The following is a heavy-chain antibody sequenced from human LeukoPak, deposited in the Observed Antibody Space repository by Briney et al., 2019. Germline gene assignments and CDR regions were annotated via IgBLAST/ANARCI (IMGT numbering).Heavy chain of an antibody. J-gene: IGHJ4*02. Sequence: GGSLRLSCAASGFTFSSYSMNRVRQAPGKGLEWVSSISSSSSYIYYADSVKGRFTISRDNAKNSLYLQMNSLRAEDTAVYYCARDSAGHDGFDYWGQGTLVTVSS. CDR3: ARDSAGHDGFDY. V-gene: IGHV3-21*01. CDR1: GFTFSSYS. CDR2: ISSSSSYI. D-gene: IGHD1-1*01.